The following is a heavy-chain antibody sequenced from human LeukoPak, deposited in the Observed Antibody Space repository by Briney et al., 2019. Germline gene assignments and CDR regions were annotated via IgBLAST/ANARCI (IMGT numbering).Heavy chain of an antibody. J-gene: IGHJ4*02. CDR2: ISSSSTYI. CDR3: ARDKGRAAAGSFDY. Sequence: GGSLRLSCAASGFTFSSYSMNWVRQAPGRGLEWVSSISSSSTYIYYADSVKGRFTISRDNAKNSLYLQMNSLRAEDTAGYYCARDKGRAAAGSFDYWGQGTLITVSS. D-gene: IGHD6-13*01. CDR1: GFTFSSYS. V-gene: IGHV3-21*01.